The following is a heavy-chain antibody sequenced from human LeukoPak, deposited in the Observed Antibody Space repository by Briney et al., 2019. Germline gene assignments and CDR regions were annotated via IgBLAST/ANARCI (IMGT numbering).Heavy chain of an antibody. CDR2: MNPNSGNT. Sequence: ASVKVSCKASGYTFTSYDISWVRQATGQGLEWMGWMNPNSGNTGYAQKFQGRVTMTRNTSISTAYMELSSLRSEDTAVYYCARGDRNYYYYGMDVWGQGTTVTVSS. J-gene: IGHJ6*02. V-gene: IGHV1-8*01. D-gene: IGHD5/OR15-5a*01. CDR3: ARGDRNYYYYGMDV. CDR1: GYTFTSYD.